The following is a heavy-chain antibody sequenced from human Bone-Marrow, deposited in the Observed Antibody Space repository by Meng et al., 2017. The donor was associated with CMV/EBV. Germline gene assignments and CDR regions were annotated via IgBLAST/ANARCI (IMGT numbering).Heavy chain of an antibody. CDR3: ARDKPQWTNYYYGMDV. J-gene: IGHJ6*02. CDR1: GFTFNSYW. V-gene: IGHV3-74*01. D-gene: IGHD1-14*01. CDR2: INNDGSST. Sequence: GESLKISCAASGFTFNSYWMHWVRQAPGKGLVWVSRINNDGSSTSYADSVKGRFTISRDNSKNTLYLQMNSLRAEDTAVYYCARDKPQWTNYYYGMDVWGQGTTVTLSS.